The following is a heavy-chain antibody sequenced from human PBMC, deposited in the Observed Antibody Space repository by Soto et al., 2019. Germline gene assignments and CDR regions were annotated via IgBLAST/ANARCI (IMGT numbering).Heavy chain of an antibody. Sequence: QVQLVQSGAEVKKPGASVKVSCKASGYTFTSYDINWVRQATGQGLEWMGWRNPNSGNTGYAQRCKGRVTMTRNTSISTAYMELSSLRSEDTAVYYCARERTGTTSMDVWGQGTTVTVSS. D-gene: IGHD1-1*01. J-gene: IGHJ6*02. CDR3: ARERTGTTSMDV. V-gene: IGHV1-8*01. CDR1: GYTFTSYD. CDR2: RNPNSGNT.